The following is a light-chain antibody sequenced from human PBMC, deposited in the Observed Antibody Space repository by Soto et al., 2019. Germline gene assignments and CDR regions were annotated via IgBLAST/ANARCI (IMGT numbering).Light chain of an antibody. V-gene: IGKV1-5*03. CDR3: QQYNNFWT. J-gene: IGKJ1*01. Sequence: DIRMTQSPSTLSASVGDRVTITCRASQAIRNYLAWYKQKPGKAPKLLIYEASSLETGVPSRLSGSGSGTEFTLTISSMTPDDFATYYCQQYNNFWTFGQGTKVDIK. CDR2: EAS. CDR1: QAIRNY.